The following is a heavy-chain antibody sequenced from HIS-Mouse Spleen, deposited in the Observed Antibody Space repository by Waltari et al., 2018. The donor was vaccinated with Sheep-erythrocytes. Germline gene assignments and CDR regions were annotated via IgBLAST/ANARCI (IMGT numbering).Heavy chain of an antibody. J-gene: IGHJ4*02. Sequence: QVQLQESGPGLVKPSQTLSLTCTVSGGSISSGYYYWSWIRPPPGKGLEWSGYIYSSGGTYSIPSLKIRVTISLDTSKNPFSLKLSSVTAADTAVYYCARAPYYYDSSGYYYFDYWGQGTLVTVSS. V-gene: IGHV4-30-4*01. CDR1: GGSISSGYYY. CDR2: IYSSGGT. CDR3: ARAPYYYDSSGYYYFDY. D-gene: IGHD3-22*01.